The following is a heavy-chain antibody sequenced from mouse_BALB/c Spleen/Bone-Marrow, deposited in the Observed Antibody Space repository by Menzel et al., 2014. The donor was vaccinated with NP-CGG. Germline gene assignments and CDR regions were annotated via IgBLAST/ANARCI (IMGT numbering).Heavy chain of an antibody. J-gene: IGHJ4*01. CDR2: ILPGSGGT. CDR1: GNTFSSYW. V-gene: IGHV1-9*01. Sequence: QVQLQQSGAELMKPGASVKISCKATGNTFSSYWIEWVKQRPGHGLEWIGEILPGSGGTNYNEKFKGKATFTADTSSNTAYMQLNSLTSEDSAVYYCARSMDYWGQGTSVTVSS. CDR3: ARSMDY.